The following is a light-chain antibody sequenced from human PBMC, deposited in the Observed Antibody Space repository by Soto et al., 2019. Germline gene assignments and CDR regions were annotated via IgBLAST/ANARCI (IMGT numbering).Light chain of an antibody. CDR1: QSISIY. CDR3: QQYNSYPRT. J-gene: IGKJ1*01. V-gene: IGKV1-5*03. CDR2: KAS. Sequence: DIQMTQSPSSLSASVGDRVTITCRASQSISIYLNWYQLKPGKAPNLLIYKASSLESGVPSRFSGSGSGTEFTLTISSLQPDDFATYYCQQYNSYPRTFGQGTKVDIK.